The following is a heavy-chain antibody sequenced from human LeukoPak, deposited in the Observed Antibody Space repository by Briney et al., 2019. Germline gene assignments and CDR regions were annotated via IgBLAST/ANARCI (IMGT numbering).Heavy chain of an antibody. V-gene: IGHV1-18*01. D-gene: IGHD3-10*01. Sequence: GASVKVSCKASGYTFTSYGISWVRQAPGQGLEWMGWIRAYNGNTNYAQKLQGRVTMTTDTSTSTAYMELKSLRSDDTAAYYCARDPNPVLLWFGESLPGRENWFDPWGQGTLVTVSS. J-gene: IGHJ5*02. CDR1: GYTFTSYG. CDR2: IRAYNGNT. CDR3: ARDPNPVLLWFGESLPGRENWFDP.